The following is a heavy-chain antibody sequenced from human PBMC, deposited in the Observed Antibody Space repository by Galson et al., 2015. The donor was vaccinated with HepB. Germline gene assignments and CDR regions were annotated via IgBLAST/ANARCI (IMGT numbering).Heavy chain of an antibody. CDR2: TYYRSKWYN. Sequence: CAISGDSVSSNSAAWNWIRQSPSRGLEWLGRTYYRSKWYNDYAVSVKSRITINPDTSKNQFSLQLNSVTPEDTAVYYCARATDGQQLGGYYFDYWGQGTLVTVSS. D-gene: IGHD6-13*01. CDR3: ARATDGQQLGGYYFDY. J-gene: IGHJ4*02. CDR1: GDSVSSNSAA. V-gene: IGHV6-1*01.